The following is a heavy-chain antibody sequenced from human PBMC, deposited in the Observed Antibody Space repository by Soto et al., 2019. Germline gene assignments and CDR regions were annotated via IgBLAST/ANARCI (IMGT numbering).Heavy chain of an antibody. CDR3: GLRTAVRVTVDF. V-gene: IGHV2-5*02. CDR1: GFSLSTNGVD. D-gene: IGHD6-19*01. J-gene: IGHJ4*02. CDR2: IYWDDDT. Sequence: QITLKESGPTLVKSTQTLTLTCTVSGFSLSTNGVDVGWIRQPPGKALEWLGVIYWDDDTRYSPSLRNRLTITKHASKIQVVLTMTDMDPVDTATDYCGLRTAVRVTVDFWGQGILVTVSS.